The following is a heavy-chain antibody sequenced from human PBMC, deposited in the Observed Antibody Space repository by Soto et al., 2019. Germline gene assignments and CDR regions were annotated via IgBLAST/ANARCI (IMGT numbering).Heavy chain of an antibody. J-gene: IGHJ4*02. V-gene: IGHV4-34*01. CDR1: GGSFSGYY. D-gene: IGHD3-3*01. CDR2: INHSGST. CDR3: ARVVVGVVITTNTSFDY. Sequence: SETLSLTCAVYGGSFSGYYWSWIRQPPGKGLEWIGEINHSGSTSYNPSLKSRVTISVDTSKNQFSLKLSSVTAADTAVYYCARVVVGVVITTNTSFDYWGQGTLVTVSS.